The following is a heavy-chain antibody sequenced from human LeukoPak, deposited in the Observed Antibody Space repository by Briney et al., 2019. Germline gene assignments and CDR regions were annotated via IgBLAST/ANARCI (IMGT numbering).Heavy chain of an antibody. D-gene: IGHD3-10*01. CDR1: EFIFGNYW. J-gene: IGHJ3*01. Sequence: GGSLRLSCAASEFIFGNYWMSWVRQAPGEGPEWVASIKQDGSEKNYVDSVKGRFTISRDNAKNSLYLQLKSLRVEDTAVYYCVRDYGGWGQGTMVTVSS. CDR3: VRDYGG. V-gene: IGHV3-7*01. CDR2: IKQDGSEK.